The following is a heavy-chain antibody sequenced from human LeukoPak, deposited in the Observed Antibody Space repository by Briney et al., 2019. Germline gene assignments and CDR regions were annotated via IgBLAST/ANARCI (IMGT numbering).Heavy chain of an antibody. V-gene: IGHV4-39*07. CDR3: AREAIFGVVIPMDV. J-gene: IGHJ6*03. D-gene: IGHD3-3*01. Sequence: PSETLSLTCTVSGGSITSSSYFWAWIRQPPGKGLEWIGSINYDDNTDYTPSLKSRVTMSVETSKNQFSLQVNSVTAADTAVYYCAREAIFGVVIPMDVWGKGTTVTVSS. CDR1: GGSITSSSYF. CDR2: INYDDNT.